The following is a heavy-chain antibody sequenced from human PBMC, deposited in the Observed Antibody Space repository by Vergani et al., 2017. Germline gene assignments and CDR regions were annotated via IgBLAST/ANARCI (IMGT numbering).Heavy chain of an antibody. Sequence: QVQLQESGPGLVKPSQTLSLTCTVSGGSISSGGYYWSWIRQHPGKGLEWIGYIYYSGSTDYNPSLKRRVTISVDTSKNQFSLKLSSVTAAATAVYYCAGGYYDSSGLGSDDAFDIWGQGTMVTVSS. CDR1: GGSISSGGYY. J-gene: IGHJ3*02. CDR3: AGGYYDSSGLGSDDAFDI. CDR2: IYYSGST. V-gene: IGHV4-31*03. D-gene: IGHD3-22*01.